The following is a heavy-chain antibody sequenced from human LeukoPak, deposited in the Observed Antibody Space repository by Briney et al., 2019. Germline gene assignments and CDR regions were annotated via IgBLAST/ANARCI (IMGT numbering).Heavy chain of an antibody. D-gene: IGHD2-21*02. CDR2: IYHSGST. J-gene: IGHJ4*02. CDR1: GGSISSSSYY. CDR3: ARAPYCGGDCYFDY. Sequence: PSETLSLTCTVSGGSISSSSYYWGWIRQPPGKGLEWIGSIYHSGSTYYNPSLKSRVTISVDTSKNQFSLKLSSVTAADTAVYYCARAPYCGGDCYFDYWGQGTLVTVSS. V-gene: IGHV4-39*07.